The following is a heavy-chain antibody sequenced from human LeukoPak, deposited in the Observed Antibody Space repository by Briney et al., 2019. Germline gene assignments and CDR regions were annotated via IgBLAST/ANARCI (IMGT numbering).Heavy chain of an antibody. V-gene: IGHV3-21*01. CDR1: GFTFSNYE. D-gene: IGHD4-17*01. CDR3: ARRRTTVTTSLDN. CDR2: ISSSSSYI. J-gene: IGHJ4*02. Sequence: PGGSLRLSCAASGFTFSNYEMNWVRQAPGKGLQWVSSISSSSSYISYADSVKGRFTISRDNAKNSLYLQMNSLRAEDTAVYYCARRRTTVTTSLDNWGQGTLVTVSS.